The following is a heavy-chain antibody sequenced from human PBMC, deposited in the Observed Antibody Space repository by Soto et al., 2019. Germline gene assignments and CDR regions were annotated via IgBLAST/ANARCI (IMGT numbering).Heavy chain of an antibody. Sequence: GGSVGLSCAASGFTFGSYGMHWVRQAPGKGLEWVAVIWYDGSNKYYADSVKGRFTISRDNSKNTLYLQMNSLRAEDTAVYYCARVGVASASHPFYLDYWARRTLDTVSA. CDR2: IWYDGSNK. CDR1: GFTFGSYG. J-gene: IGHJ4*02. CDR3: ARVGVASASHPFYLDY. D-gene: IGHD6-19*01. V-gene: IGHV3-33*01.